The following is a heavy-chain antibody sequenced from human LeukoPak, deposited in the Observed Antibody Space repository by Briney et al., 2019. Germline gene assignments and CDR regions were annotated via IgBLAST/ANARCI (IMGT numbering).Heavy chain of an antibody. CDR1: GYTFTSYG. D-gene: IGHD6-6*01. Sequence: ASVKVSCKASGYTFTSYGISWVRQAPGQGLEWMGWMNPNSGNTGYAQKFQGRVTITRNTSISTAYMELSSLRSEDTAVYYCARGARSYFYYYIDVWGKGTTVTVSS. CDR3: ARGARSYFYYYIDV. CDR2: MNPNSGNT. V-gene: IGHV1-8*03. J-gene: IGHJ6*03.